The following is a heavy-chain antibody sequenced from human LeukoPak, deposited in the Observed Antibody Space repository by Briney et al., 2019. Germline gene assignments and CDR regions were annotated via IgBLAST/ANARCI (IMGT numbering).Heavy chain of an antibody. Sequence: SETLSLTCTVSGGSISSYYWSWIRQPPGKGLEWIGYIYYSGSTNYNPSLKSRVTISVDTSKNQFSLKLSSVTAADTAVHYCARVYYYDSSDLYFDPWGQGTLVTVSS. V-gene: IGHV4-59*08. D-gene: IGHD3-22*01. CDR2: IYYSGST. CDR3: ARVYYYDSSDLYFDP. CDR1: GGSISSYY. J-gene: IGHJ5*02.